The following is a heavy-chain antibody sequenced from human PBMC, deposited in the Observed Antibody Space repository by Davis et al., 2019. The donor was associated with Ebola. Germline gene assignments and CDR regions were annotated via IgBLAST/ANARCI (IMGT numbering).Heavy chain of an antibody. J-gene: IGHJ3*02. Sequence: MPSETLSLTCSVSGFSISGGYYWGWIRQPPGKGLEWIGSIYYSGSAYYNPSLKSRVTISVDTSANHFSMKLSSVNAADTALYYCAKQRGLYLSDAFDIWGQGTLVTVSS. CDR2: IYYSGSA. CDR3: AKQRGLYLSDAFDI. V-gene: IGHV4-38-2*02. CDR1: GFSISGGYY. D-gene: IGHD1/OR15-1a*01.